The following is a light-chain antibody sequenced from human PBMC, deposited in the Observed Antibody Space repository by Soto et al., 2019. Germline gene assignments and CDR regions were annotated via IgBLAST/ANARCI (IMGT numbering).Light chain of an antibody. CDR2: AAS. V-gene: IGKV3-20*01. CDR3: QQYAKAPLT. Sequence: IVLTQSPVTLSLTPGERATLSCRASQSVSSSYLVSHQQKPGQAPRLLIYAASRRATGIPDRFSASGSGTDFTLTISRLEPEDFAVYYCQQYAKAPLTFGQGTKVDIK. J-gene: IGKJ1*01. CDR1: QSVSSSY.